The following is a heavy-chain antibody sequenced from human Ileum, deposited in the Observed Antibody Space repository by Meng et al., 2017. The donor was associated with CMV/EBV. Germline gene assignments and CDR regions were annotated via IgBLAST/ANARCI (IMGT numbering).Heavy chain of an antibody. D-gene: IGHD5-24*01. CDR2: ITTSPTYI. Sequence: CAASGFTFSSYTMNWVRQAPGKGLEWVSSITTSPTYIYYADSVKGRFTISRDNANNSLFLQMNSLRAEDTAVYYCATYIDGYNALNIWGQGTMVTVSS. V-gene: IGHV3-21*01. CDR1: GFTFSSYT. J-gene: IGHJ3*02. CDR3: ATYIDGYNALNI.